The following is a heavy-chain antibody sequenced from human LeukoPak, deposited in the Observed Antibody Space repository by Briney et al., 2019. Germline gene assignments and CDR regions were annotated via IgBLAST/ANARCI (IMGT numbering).Heavy chain of an antibody. D-gene: IGHD3-10*01. CDR3: ARSPRGVRGVIDY. J-gene: IGHJ4*02. Sequence: ASVRASCKASGYTFTTYGITWVRQAPGQGLEWMGWISAYNGNTNYAQKLRGRVTMTTDTSTSTAYMELRSLRSDDTAVYYCARSPRGVRGVIDYWGQGTLVTVSS. V-gene: IGHV1-18*01. CDR1: GYTFTTYG. CDR2: ISAYNGNT.